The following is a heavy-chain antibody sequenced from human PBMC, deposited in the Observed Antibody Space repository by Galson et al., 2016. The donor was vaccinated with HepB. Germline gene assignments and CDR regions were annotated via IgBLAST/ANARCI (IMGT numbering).Heavy chain of an antibody. CDR3: ARHRAAGHPVDF. Sequence: SETLSLTCTVSGDSISSNTFYWGWIRQPPGRGLEWIGSISYSGTTSYNPSLKSRISISRETSKNQFSLNLRFVSATDTATCYCARHRAAGHPVDFWGRGTLVAVSS. CDR2: ISYSGTT. V-gene: IGHV4-39*01. D-gene: IGHD6-13*01. CDR1: GDSISSNTFY. J-gene: IGHJ4*02.